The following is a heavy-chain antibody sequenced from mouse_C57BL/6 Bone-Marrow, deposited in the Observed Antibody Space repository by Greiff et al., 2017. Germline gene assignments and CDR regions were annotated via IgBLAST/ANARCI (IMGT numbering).Heavy chain of an antibody. CDR2: IDPSDSYT. CDR3: ARWGMAPFDY. Sequence: QVQLQQPGAELVKPGASVKLSCKASGYTFTSYWMQWVKQRPGQGLEWIGEIDPSDSYTNYNQKFKDEATLTVDTSSSTAYMQLSSLTSEDSAVYYCARWGMAPFDYWGQGTTLTVSS. CDR1: GYTFTSYW. V-gene: IGHV1-50*01. D-gene: IGHD2-3*01. J-gene: IGHJ2*01.